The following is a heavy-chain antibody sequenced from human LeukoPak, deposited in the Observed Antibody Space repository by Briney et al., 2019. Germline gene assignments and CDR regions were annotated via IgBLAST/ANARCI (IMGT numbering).Heavy chain of an antibody. CDR3: ARWSPEFRENWCPSFDY. CDR1: GGSFSDYY. J-gene: IGHJ4*02. V-gene: IGHV4-34*01. Sequence: PSETLSLTCAVYGGSFSDYYWTWIRQPPGKGLEWIGEINHSGSPNNNPSLKSRVSISFDTSKNQFSLKLSSVTAADTAVYYCARWSPEFRENWCPSFDYWGQGTLVTVSS. D-gene: IGHD3-10*01. CDR2: INHSGSP.